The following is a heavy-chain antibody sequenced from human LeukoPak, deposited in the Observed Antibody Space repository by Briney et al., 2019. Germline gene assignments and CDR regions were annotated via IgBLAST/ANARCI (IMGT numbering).Heavy chain of an antibody. CDR3: ASCGYSYGPDAFDI. CDR1: GFTFSPYS. V-gene: IGHV3-53*01. Sequence: GGSLRLSCAASGFTFSPYSMSWVRQAPGKGLEWVSVIYSGGSTYYADSVKGRFTISRDNSKNTLYLQMNSLRAEDTAVYYCASCGYSYGPDAFDIWGQGTMVTVSS. CDR2: IYSGGST. D-gene: IGHD5-18*01. J-gene: IGHJ3*02.